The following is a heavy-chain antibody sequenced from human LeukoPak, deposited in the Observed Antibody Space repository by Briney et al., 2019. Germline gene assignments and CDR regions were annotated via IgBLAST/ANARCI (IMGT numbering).Heavy chain of an antibody. CDR3: ARGSSDIPIFGVVIMNYYYYYYMDV. J-gene: IGHJ6*03. V-gene: IGHV4-34*01. CDR1: GGSFSGYY. D-gene: IGHD3-3*01. Sequence: PSETLSLTCAVYGGSFSGYYWSWIRQPPGKGLEWIGEINHSGSTNYNPSLKSRVTISVDTSKNQFSLKLSSVTAADTAVYYCARGSSDIPIFGVVIMNYYYYYYMDVWAKGPRSPSP. CDR2: INHSGST.